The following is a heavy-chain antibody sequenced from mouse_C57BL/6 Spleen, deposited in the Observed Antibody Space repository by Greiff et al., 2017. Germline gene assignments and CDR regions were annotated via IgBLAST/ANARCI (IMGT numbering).Heavy chain of an antibody. J-gene: IGHJ2*01. Sequence: QVQLQQPGAELVKPGASVKMSCKASGYTFTSYWITWVKQRPGQGLEWIGDIYPGSGSTNYNEKFKSKATLTVDTSSSTAYMQLSSLASEDSAVYCCARTGTPRFDCWGKGTTLTVSS. V-gene: IGHV1-55*01. CDR1: GYTFTSYW. CDR2: IYPGSGST. D-gene: IGHD4-1*01. CDR3: ARTGTPRFDC.